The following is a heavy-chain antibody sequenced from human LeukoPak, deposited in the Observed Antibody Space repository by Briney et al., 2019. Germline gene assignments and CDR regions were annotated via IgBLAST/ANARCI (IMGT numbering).Heavy chain of an antibody. CDR3: ARDLYVRELDY. J-gene: IGHJ4*02. Sequence: GGSLRLSCAASGSNFSIHWMTWVRQAPGKGLEWVAVISYDGSDKYYADSVKGRFTISRDNSKNTLYLQMNSLRAEDTAVYYCARDLYVRELDYWGQGTLVTVSS. CDR2: ISYDGSDK. D-gene: IGHD1-26*01. V-gene: IGHV3-30-3*01. CDR1: GSNFSIHW.